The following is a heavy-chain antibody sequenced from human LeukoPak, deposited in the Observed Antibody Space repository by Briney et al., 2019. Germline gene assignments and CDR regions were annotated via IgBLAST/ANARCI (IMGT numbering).Heavy chain of an antibody. CDR3: ARAGRVGASQLDI. CDR1: GFTFSSYS. Sequence: PGGSLRLSCAASGFTFSSYSMNWVRQAPGKGLEWVSSISSSSSYIYYADSVKGRFTISRDNAKNSLYLQMNSLRAEDTAVYYCARAGRVGASQLDIWGQGTMVTVSS. CDR2: ISSSSSYI. V-gene: IGHV3-21*01. J-gene: IGHJ3*02. D-gene: IGHD1-26*01.